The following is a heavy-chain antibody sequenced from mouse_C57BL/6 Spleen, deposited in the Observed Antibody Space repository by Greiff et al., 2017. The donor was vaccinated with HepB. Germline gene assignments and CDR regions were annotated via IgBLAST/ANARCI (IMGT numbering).Heavy chain of an antibody. Sequence: VQVVESGPGLVQPSQSLSITCTVSGFSLTSYGVHWVRQSPGKGLEWLGVIWRGGSTDYNAAFMSRLSITKDNSKSQVFFKMNSLQADDTAIYYCAKNWIYDYDVYFDVWGTGTTVTVSS. CDR3: AKNWIYDYDVYFDV. CDR1: GFSLTSYG. J-gene: IGHJ1*03. CDR2: IWRGGST. V-gene: IGHV2-5*01. D-gene: IGHD2-4*01.